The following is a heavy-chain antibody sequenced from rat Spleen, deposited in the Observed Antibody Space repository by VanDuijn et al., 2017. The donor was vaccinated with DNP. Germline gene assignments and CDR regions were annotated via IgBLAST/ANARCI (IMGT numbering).Heavy chain of an antibody. CDR1: GFSLTSYS. J-gene: IGHJ4*01. CDR2: MWYDGNP. CDR3: TRVYYDGYYYYAMDA. D-gene: IGHD1-12*03. V-gene: IGHV2-63*01. Sequence: QVQLKESGPGLVQPSETLSLTCTVSGFSLTSYSVSWVRQPSGKGPEWMGRMWYDGNPAYNSALKSRLSITRATSTNQVYLKNNSLQTDDTGTYYCTRVYYDGYYYYAMDAWGKGTSVTVSS.